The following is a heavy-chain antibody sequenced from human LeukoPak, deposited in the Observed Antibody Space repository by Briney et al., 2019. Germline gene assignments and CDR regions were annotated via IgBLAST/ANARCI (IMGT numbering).Heavy chain of an antibody. CDR3: ARDIAVPDTQQEVQY. J-gene: IGHJ1*01. Sequence: ASVKVPSXASGYSFTXXXXXXXRQAPGQGLXXXXXXSAYNGNTKYAQNLXGXVXXXTXXSTRTAFMEVRNLRSDDTAMYYCARDIAVPDTQQEVQYWGQGTLVTVSS. V-gene: IGHV1-18*01. CDR1: GYSFTXXX. D-gene: IGHD6-19*01. CDR2: XSAYNGNT.